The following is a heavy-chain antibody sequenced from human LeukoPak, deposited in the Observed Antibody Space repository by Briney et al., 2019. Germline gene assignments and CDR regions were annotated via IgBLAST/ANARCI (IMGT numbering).Heavy chain of an antibody. D-gene: IGHD2-2*01. CDR1: GFTFSSYG. CDR2: ISGSGGST. CDR3: ARSPTSWYFDY. Sequence: LTGGTLRLSCAASGFTFSSYGMSWVRQAPGKGLEWVSVISGSGGSTYYADSVKGRFTISRDNSKNTLYLQMNSLRPEDTSVYYCARSPTSWYFDYWGQGTLVTVSS. V-gene: IGHV3-23*01. J-gene: IGHJ4*02.